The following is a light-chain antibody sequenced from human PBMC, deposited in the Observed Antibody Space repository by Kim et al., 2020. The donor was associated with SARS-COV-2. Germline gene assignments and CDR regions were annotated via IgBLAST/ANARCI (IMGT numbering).Light chain of an antibody. CDR3: QVWDSSSDHRV. CDR2: YDS. Sequence: SYELTQPPSVSVAPGKTARITCGGNNIGSKGVHWYQQKPGQAPALVIYYDSDRPSGIPERFSGSNSGNTATLTISRVEAGDEADYYCQVWDSSSDHRVFGGGTQLTVL. V-gene: IGLV3-21*04. J-gene: IGLJ2*01. CDR1: NIGSKG.